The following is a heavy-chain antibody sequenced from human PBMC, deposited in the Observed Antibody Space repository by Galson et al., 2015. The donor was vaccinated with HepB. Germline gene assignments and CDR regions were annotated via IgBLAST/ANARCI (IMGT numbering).Heavy chain of an antibody. CDR2: IIPILGIA. CDR3: ARENYDILTGYYEGHYYYYMDV. J-gene: IGHJ6*03. V-gene: IGHV1-69*10. CDR1: GGTFSSYA. D-gene: IGHD3-9*01. Sequence: SVKVSCKASGGTFSSYAISWVRQAPGQGLEWMGGIIPILGIANYAQKFQGRVTITADKSTSTAYMELSSLRSEDTAVYYCARENYDILTGYYEGHYYYYMDVWGKGTTVTVSS.